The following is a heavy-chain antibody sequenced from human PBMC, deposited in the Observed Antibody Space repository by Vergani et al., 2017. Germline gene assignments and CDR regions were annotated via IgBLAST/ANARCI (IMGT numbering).Heavy chain of an antibody. J-gene: IGHJ4*02. V-gene: IGHV3-33*01. CDR3: ASQMGYCSSTSSTGTYY. D-gene: IGHD2-2*01. CDR1: GFTFSSYG. Sequence: QVQLVESGGGVVQPGRSLRLSCAASGFTFSSYGMHWVRQAPGKGLEWVAVIWYDGSNKYYADSVKGRFTISRDNSKNTLYLQMNSLRGEDTAVNYCASQMGYCSSTSSTGTYYWSQGTLVTVSS. CDR2: IWYDGSNK.